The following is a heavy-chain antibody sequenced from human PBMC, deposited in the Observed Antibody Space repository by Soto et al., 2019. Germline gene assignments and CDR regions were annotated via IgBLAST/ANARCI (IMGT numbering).Heavy chain of an antibody. D-gene: IGHD5-12*01. Sequence: QVQLQESGPGLVKASQTLSLTCTLSGASVSSAEHYWSWIRQPPGKGLEWLGYTYYRGGSYYNASLQRRVSISVDTSQNQFSLKLTSVTAADTAVYYCARLSGYDPAGAADKWGPGILVSVSS. CDR3: ARLSGYDPAGAADK. CDR2: TYYRGGS. CDR1: GASVSSAEHY. J-gene: IGHJ4*02. V-gene: IGHV4-30-4*01.